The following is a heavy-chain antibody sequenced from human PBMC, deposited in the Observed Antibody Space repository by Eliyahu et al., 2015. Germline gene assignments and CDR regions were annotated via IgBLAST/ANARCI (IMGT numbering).Heavy chain of an antibody. D-gene: IGHD4-17*01. CDR3: ARLRGDFVTWFDS. V-gene: IGHV1-8*01. CDR1: GYTFTNHD. J-gene: IGHJ5*01. CDR2: MNPDSGNT. Sequence: QVQLVQSGAAVKXPGTSFKISCKASGYTFTNHDINWVRQAPGQGPEWMGWMNPDSGNTGSAPKFQDRVFLTXDMSRSSVYLEMTSLTPEDTAVYFCARLRGDFVTWFDSWGQGTLVTVSS.